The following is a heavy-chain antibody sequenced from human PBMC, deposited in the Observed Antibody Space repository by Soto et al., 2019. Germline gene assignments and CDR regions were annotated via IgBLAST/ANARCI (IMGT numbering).Heavy chain of an antibody. CDR1: GGTFSRHA. Sequence: QVQLVQSGAEVRKPGSSVKVSCKASGGTFSRHAISWVRQAPGQGLGWMGGIIPIFGTANHAQKFQGRVKIIADKSTSTVNTELSSLRSEDTAMYYCARGWGYDSNDYYYAYWGQGTLVIVSS. V-gene: IGHV1-69*06. J-gene: IGHJ4*02. CDR3: ARGWGYDSNDYYYAY. CDR2: IIPIFGTA. D-gene: IGHD3-22*01.